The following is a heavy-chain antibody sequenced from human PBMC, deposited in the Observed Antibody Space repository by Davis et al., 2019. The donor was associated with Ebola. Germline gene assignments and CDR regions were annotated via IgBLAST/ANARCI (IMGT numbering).Heavy chain of an antibody. CDR2: INEDGTEL. J-gene: IGHJ4*02. Sequence: GESLKISCAASGFTFSNYWMHWVRQAPGKGLEWVANINEDGTELYYVDSVKGRFTISRENAKNSLFLQMNSLRAEDSAVYYCARDRDYSRRFDFWGQGTRVTVSS. CDR3: ARDRDYSRRFDF. D-gene: IGHD4-11*01. CDR1: GFTFSNYW. V-gene: IGHV3-7*03.